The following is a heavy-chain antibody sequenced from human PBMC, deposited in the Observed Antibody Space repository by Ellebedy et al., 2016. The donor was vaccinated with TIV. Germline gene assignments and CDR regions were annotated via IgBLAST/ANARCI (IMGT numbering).Heavy chain of an antibody. CDR1: GFTFSSYG. CDR2: IRYDGSNK. V-gene: IGHV3-30*02. J-gene: IGHJ4*02. CDR3: ARNHLAGYSSSWTQDY. D-gene: IGHD6-13*01. Sequence: GESLKISCAASGFTFSSYGMHWVRQAPGKGLEWVAFIRYDGSNKYYADSVKGRFTIYRDNAKNTVYLQMNSLRAEETAVYYCARNHLAGYSSSWTQDYWGQGTLVTVSS.